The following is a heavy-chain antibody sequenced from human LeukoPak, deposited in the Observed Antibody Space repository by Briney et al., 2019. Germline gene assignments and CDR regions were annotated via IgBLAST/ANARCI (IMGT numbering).Heavy chain of an antibody. D-gene: IGHD1-7*01. CDR3: ARGGYELPEGYFDS. V-gene: IGHV4-34*01. Sequence: SETPSLTCAVYGESFSGYYWSWIRQPPGKGLEWIGEINHSGSTNYNPSLKSRVTISVDTSKNQFSLKLTSVIAADTAIYYCARGGYELPEGYFDSWGQGTLVTVSS. J-gene: IGHJ4*02. CDR2: INHSGST. CDR1: GESFSGYY.